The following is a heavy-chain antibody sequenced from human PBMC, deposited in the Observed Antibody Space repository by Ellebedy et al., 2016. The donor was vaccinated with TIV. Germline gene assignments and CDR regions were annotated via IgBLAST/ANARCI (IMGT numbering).Heavy chain of an antibody. J-gene: IGHJ4*02. Sequence: GESLKISXAASGFTFSSYWMSWVRQAPGKGLEWAANIKQDGSEKYYVDSVKGRFTISRDNAKNSLYLQMNSLRAEDTAVYYCARDRGRYGDYGVHDYWGQGTLVTVSS. CDR2: IKQDGSEK. CDR1: GFTFSSYW. D-gene: IGHD4-17*01. CDR3: ARDRGRYGDYGVHDY. V-gene: IGHV3-7*01.